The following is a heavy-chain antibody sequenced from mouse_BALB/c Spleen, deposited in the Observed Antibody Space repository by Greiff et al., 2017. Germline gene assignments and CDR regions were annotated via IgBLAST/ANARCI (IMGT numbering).Heavy chain of an antibody. J-gene: IGHJ3*01. CDR1: GFTFSDFY. Sequence: EVHLVESGGGLVQPGGSLRLSCATSGFTFSDFYMEWVRQPPGKRLEWIAASRNKANDYTTEYSASVKGRFIVSRDTSQSILYLQMNALRAEDTAIYYCARANWDSWFAYWGQGTLVTVSA. CDR2: SRNKANDYTT. D-gene: IGHD4-1*01. V-gene: IGHV7-1*02. CDR3: ARANWDSWFAY.